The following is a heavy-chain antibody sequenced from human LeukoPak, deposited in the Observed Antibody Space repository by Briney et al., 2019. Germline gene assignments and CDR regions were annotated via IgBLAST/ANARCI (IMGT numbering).Heavy chain of an antibody. V-gene: IGHV3-64*01. Sequence: GGSLRLSCAASGFTFSSYAMHWVRQAPGKGLGYVSVISSNGGSTYYANSVKGRFTISRDNSKNTLYLQMGSLRAEDMAVYYCARGGLLWFGELSGYWGQGTLVTDSS. J-gene: IGHJ4*02. CDR3: ARGGLLWFGELSGY. CDR2: ISSNGGST. D-gene: IGHD3-10*01. CDR1: GFTFSSYA.